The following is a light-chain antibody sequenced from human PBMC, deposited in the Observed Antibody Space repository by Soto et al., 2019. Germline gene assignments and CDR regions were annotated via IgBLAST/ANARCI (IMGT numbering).Light chain of an antibody. J-gene: IGKJ1*01. Sequence: ELVLTQSAGTLAWSPGGRATLSWGASQSVSSTYLIWYQQKPGQAPRLLIYGASSRATGVPDRFSGGGYGTDFNLTISRLETEDFAVYYCQQYGRSPCTFGQGTKVDIK. V-gene: IGKV3-20*01. CDR1: QSVSSTY. CDR2: GAS. CDR3: QQYGRSPCT.